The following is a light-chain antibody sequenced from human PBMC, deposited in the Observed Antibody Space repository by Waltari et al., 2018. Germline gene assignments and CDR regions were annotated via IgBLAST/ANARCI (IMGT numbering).Light chain of an antibody. CDR1: QNINKY. CDR3: QQSYNILFT. CDR2: AAS. J-gene: IGKJ3*01. Sequence: DIQMTQSPSSLSASVGDRVTITCRESQNINKYLNWYQLKPGKAPKLLIYAASTLQSGVPSRFSGSGSGTDFTLTINSLQPEDFATYSCQQSYNILFTFGPGTKVDIK. V-gene: IGKV1-39*01.